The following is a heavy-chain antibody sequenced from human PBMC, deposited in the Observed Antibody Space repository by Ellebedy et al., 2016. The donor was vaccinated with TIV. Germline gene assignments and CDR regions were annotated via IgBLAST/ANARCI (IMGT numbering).Heavy chain of an antibody. CDR2: ISSSSSYI. Sequence: GGSLRLSCAASGFTFSSYSMNWVRQAPGKGLEWVSSISSSSSYIYYADSVKGRFTISRDNAKNSLYLQMNSLRAEDTAVYYCARWLAPTGAYCSSTSCYDYYYYYGMDVWGQGTTVTVSS. D-gene: IGHD2-2*01. CDR1: GFTFSSYS. V-gene: IGHV3-21*01. CDR3: ARWLAPTGAYCSSTSCYDYYYYYGMDV. J-gene: IGHJ6*02.